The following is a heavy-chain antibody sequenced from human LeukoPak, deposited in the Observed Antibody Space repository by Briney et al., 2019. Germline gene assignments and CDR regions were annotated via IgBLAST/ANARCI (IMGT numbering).Heavy chain of an antibody. CDR2: ISSSSSYI. D-gene: IGHD3-10*01. V-gene: IGHV3-21*01. CDR3: ARDISRGDFGECDY. J-gene: IGHJ4*02. CDR1: GFTFNSYG. Sequence: PGGSLRLSCAASGFTFNSYGMNWVRQAPGKGLEWVSSISSSSSYIYYADSVKGRFTISRDNAKNSLYLQMNSLRAEDTAVYYCARDISRGDFGECDYWGQGTLVTVSS.